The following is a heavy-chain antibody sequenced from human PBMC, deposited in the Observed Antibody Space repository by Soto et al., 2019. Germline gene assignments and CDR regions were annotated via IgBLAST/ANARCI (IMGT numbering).Heavy chain of an antibody. J-gene: IGHJ4*02. Sequence: SVKVSCKASGRTFSSYASSWARQASGQGLEWMGGIIPIFGTANYAQKCQGRVTITADESTSKAYMELNSLRSEDTAVYFCASGPRDSSGYYCFDYWGQGTLVTVSS. CDR1: GRTFSSYA. D-gene: IGHD3-22*01. V-gene: IGHV1-69*13. CDR2: IIPIFGTA. CDR3: ASGPRDSSGYYCFDY.